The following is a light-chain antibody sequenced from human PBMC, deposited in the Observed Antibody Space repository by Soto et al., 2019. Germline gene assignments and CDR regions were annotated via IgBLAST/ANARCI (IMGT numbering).Light chain of an antibody. V-gene: IGLV2-8*01. Sequence: QSALTQPPSASGSPGQSVTISCTGASSDVGNYNYISWYQQHPGKAPKLMIFDVLNRPSGVPARFSGSKSGNAASLTVSGLQAEDEADYYCSSYAGSTWVFGGGTKLPVL. CDR2: DVL. CDR1: SSDVGNYNY. CDR3: SSYAGSTWV. J-gene: IGLJ3*02.